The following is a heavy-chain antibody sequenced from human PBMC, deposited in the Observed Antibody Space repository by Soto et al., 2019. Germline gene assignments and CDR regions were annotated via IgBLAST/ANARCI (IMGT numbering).Heavy chain of an antibody. Sequence: ASVKVSCKASGYTFTCYYMHWVRQAPGQGLEWMGWINPNSGGTNYAQKFQGWVTMTRDTSISTAYMALSSLRSEDTAVYYCASTAKTHGYYYYMDVWGKGTTVTVSX. CDR2: INPNSGGT. V-gene: IGHV1-2*04. CDR3: ASTAKTHGYYYYMDV. CDR1: GYTFTCYY. J-gene: IGHJ6*03.